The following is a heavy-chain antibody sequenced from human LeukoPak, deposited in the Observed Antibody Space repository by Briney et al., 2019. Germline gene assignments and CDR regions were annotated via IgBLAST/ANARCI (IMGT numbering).Heavy chain of an antibody. V-gene: IGHV3-48*03. CDR1: GFTFSSYE. J-gene: IGHJ3*02. D-gene: IGHD3-9*01. Sequence: GGSLRLSCAASGFTFSSYEMNWVRQAPGKGLEWVSYISSSGSTIYYADSVKSRFTISRDNAKNSLYLQMNSLRAEDTAVYYCARGASYYDILTGYNDAFDIWGQGTMVTVSS. CDR2: ISSSGSTI. CDR3: ARGASYYDILTGYNDAFDI.